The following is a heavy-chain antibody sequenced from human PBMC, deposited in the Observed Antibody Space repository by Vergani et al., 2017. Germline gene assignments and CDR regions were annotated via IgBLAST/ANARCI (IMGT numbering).Heavy chain of an antibody. CDR3: AGRLSGAPFDY. Sequence: QVQLVESGGGVVQPGRSLRLSCAASGFTFSSYAMHWVRQAPGKGLEWVAVISYDGSNKYYADSVKGRFTISRDNSKNTRYLQMNSLRAEDTAVYDCAGRLSGAPFDYWGQGTLVTVSS. D-gene: IGHD3-10*01. CDR1: GFTFSSYA. V-gene: IGHV3-30-3*01. CDR2: ISYDGSNK. J-gene: IGHJ4*02.